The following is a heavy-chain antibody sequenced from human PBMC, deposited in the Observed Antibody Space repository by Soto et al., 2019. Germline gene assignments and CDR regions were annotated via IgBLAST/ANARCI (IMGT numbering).Heavy chain of an antibody. CDR3: ARDRAYYDFWSGSPPPLYYFDY. J-gene: IGHJ4*02. CDR1: GYTFTGYY. CDR2: ISPSGGST. Sequence: GASVKVSCKASGYTFTGYYMHWVRQAPGQGLEWMGIISPSGGSTSYAQKFQGRVTMTRDTSTSTVYMELSSLRSEDTAVYYCARDRAYYDFWSGSPPPLYYFDYWGQGTLVTVSS. D-gene: IGHD3-3*01. V-gene: IGHV1-46*01.